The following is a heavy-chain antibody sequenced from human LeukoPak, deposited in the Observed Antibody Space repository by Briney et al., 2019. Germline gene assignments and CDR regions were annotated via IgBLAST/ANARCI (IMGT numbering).Heavy chain of an antibody. CDR3: ARDEGYTYGNFHYYYMDV. D-gene: IGHD5-18*01. Sequence: GGSLRLSCAASGFTFSSYEMNWVRQAPGKGLEWVSYISSSGSTIYYADSVKGRFTTSRDNAKNSLYLQMNSLRAEDTAVYYCARDEGYTYGNFHYYYMDVWGKGTTVTVSS. CDR1: GFTFSSYE. CDR2: ISSSGSTI. J-gene: IGHJ6*03. V-gene: IGHV3-48*03.